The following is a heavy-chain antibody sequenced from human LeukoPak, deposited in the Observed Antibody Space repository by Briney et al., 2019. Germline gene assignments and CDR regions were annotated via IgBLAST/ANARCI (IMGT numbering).Heavy chain of an antibody. CDR1: GGSFSGYY. D-gene: IGHD3-10*01. V-gene: IGHV4-34*01. CDR2: INHSGST. J-gene: IGHJ4*02. Sequence: SETLSLTCAVYGGSFSGYYWTWIRQPPGKGLGWIGEINHSGSTNYDPSLKSRVTISVDTSKNQISLKLSSVTAADTAVYYCAGGTTPGVFWGQGTLATVSS. CDR3: AGGTTPGVF.